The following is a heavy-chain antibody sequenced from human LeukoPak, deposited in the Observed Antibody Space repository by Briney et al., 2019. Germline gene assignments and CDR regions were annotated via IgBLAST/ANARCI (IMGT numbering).Heavy chain of an antibody. CDR3: ARIIDSSGWYGWNYFDS. D-gene: IGHD6-19*01. Sequence: ESGPALVKPTQTLTLTCTFSGFSVITSGMSVSWIRQPPGKALEWLALIDWDDDKKYSTSLKTRLTISKDTSKNQVVLTMTNMDPVDTGTYYCARIIDSSGWYGWNYFDSWGQGTLVTVSS. J-gene: IGHJ4*02. V-gene: IGHV2-70*01. CDR1: GFSVITSGMS. CDR2: IDWDDDK.